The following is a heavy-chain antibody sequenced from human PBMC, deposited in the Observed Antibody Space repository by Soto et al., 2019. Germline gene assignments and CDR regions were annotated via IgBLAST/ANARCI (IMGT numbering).Heavy chain of an antibody. V-gene: IGHV4-39*01. Sequence: SETLSLTCTVSGGSISSSSYYWGWIRQPPGKGLEWIGSIYYSGSTYYNPSLKSRVTISVDTSKNQFSLKLSSVTAADTAVYYCARRIYCSSPSCPLYYYYYGMDVWGQGTTVTVSS. D-gene: IGHD2-2*01. CDR2: IYYSGST. CDR3: ARRIYCSSPSCPLYYYYYGMDV. J-gene: IGHJ6*02. CDR1: GGSISSSSYY.